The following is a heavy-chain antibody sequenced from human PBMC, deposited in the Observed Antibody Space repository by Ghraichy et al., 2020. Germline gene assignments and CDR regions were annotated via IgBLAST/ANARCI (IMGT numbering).Heavy chain of an antibody. J-gene: IGHJ5*02. CDR1: GGTFSSYV. CDR2: NIPMYGTA. CDR3: ARDPGPIAVTGTNWFDP. V-gene: IGHV1-69*13. D-gene: IGHD6-19*01. Sequence: SVKVSCKASGGTFSSYVINWVRQAPGQGLEWMGGNIPMYGTANYAQKFRGRVTLTADESTSTAYMELSSLRSEDTAVYYCARDPGPIAVTGTNWFDPWGQGTLVTVSS.